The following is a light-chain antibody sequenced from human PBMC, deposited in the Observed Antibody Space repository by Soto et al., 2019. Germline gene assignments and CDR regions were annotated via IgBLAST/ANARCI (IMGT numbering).Light chain of an antibody. J-gene: IGLJ1*01. CDR1: SSNIGAGYA. CDR3: QSSDSSLREV. CDR2: GDN. V-gene: IGLV1-40*01. Sequence: QSVLTQPPSVSGAPGQRVTISCTGSSSNIGAGYAVQWYQQLPGTAPKLLIYGDNNRPSGVPDRFSGSRSGTSASLAITGLQAEDGADYYCQSSDSSLREVFGAGTKVTVL.